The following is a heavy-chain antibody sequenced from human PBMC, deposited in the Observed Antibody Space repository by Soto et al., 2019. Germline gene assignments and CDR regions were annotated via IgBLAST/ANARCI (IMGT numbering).Heavy chain of an antibody. D-gene: IGHD2-2*02. CDR1: GYTFTSYA. CDR3: ASSCTAPAAIGY. J-gene: IGHJ4*02. V-gene: IGHV1-3*01. Sequence: ASVKVSCKASGYTFTSYAMHLVRQAPVQILELMVWISAGKFNTEYAQKFQGRFTITVYTSAIASYMELIILRSEYTAVYYCASSCTAPAAIGYWGQGTLVTVSS. CDR2: ISAGKFNT.